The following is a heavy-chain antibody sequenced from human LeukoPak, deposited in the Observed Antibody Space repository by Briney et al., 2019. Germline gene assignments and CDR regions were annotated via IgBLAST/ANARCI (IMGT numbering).Heavy chain of an antibody. J-gene: IGHJ4*02. CDR1: GFTFSSYG. D-gene: IGHD3-3*01. CDR3: AREWVTVFGGFDY. Sequence: GRSLRLSCAASGFTFSSYGMHWVRQAPDKGLEWVAVIWYDGSNKYYADSVKGRFTISRDNSKNTLYLQMDSLRVEDTAVYYCAREWVTVFGGFDYWGQGTLVTVSS. CDR2: IWYDGSNK. V-gene: IGHV3-33*01.